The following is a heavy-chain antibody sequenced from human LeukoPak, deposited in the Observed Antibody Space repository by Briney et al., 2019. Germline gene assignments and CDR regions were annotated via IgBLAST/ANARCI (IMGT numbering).Heavy chain of an antibody. CDR1: GFTFSGSA. CDR3: TRLRYSGSYYWFDP. J-gene: IGHJ5*02. D-gene: IGHD1-26*01. V-gene: IGHV3-73*01. CDR2: IRSKDNSYAT. Sequence: GGSLRLSCAASGFTFSGSAMHWVRQATGKGREWGGRIRSKDNSYATAYAASVKGRFTISRDDSKNTAYLQMNSLKTEDTAVYYCTRLRYSGSYYWFDPWGQGTLVTVSS.